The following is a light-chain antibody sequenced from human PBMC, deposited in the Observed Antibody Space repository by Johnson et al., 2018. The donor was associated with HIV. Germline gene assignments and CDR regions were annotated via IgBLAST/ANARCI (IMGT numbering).Light chain of an antibody. J-gene: IGLJ1*01. CDR1: SSNIGNNY. V-gene: IGLV1-51*01. CDR3: GIWDASLSPLYV. Sequence: QSVLTQPPSVSAAPGQKVTISCSGTSSNIGNNYVSWYQQLPGTAPKLLIYDNNKRPSGIPDRFSGSKSGATATLGITGLQTGDGADYYCGIWDASLSPLYVFGTGTTITVL. CDR2: DNN.